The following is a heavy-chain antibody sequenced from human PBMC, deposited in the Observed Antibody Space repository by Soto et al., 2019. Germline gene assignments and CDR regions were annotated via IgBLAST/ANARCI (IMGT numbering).Heavy chain of an antibody. Sequence: GGSLRLSCAASGFTFSSYGMHWVRQAPGKGLEWVAVIWYEGSNKYYADSVKGRFTISRDNSNNTLYLQMNALRADDTDVYYGARDHVGLDYWGQGTLVTVSS. CDR1: GFTFSSYG. CDR2: IWYEGSNK. V-gene: IGHV3-33*01. CDR3: ARDHVGLDY. J-gene: IGHJ4*02.